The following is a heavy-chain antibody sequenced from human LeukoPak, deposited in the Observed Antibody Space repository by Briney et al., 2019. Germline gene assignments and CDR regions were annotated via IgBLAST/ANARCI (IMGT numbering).Heavy chain of an antibody. Sequence: SETLSLTCTVSGGSISSYYWSWIRQPAGKGLEWIGRIYTSGSTNYNPSLKSRVTMSVDTSKNQFSPKLSSVTAADTAVYYCARGRAAAGTRDAFDIWGQGTMVTVSS. D-gene: IGHD6-13*01. V-gene: IGHV4-4*07. CDR2: IYTSGST. J-gene: IGHJ3*02. CDR3: ARGRAAAGTRDAFDI. CDR1: GGSISSYY.